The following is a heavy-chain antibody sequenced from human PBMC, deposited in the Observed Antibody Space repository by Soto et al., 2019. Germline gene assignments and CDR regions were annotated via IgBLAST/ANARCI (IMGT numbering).Heavy chain of an antibody. CDR2: IIPIFGTA. Sequence: QVQLVQSGAEVKKPGSSVKVSCKASGGTFSSYAISWVRQAPGQGLEWMGGIIPIFGTANYAQKFQGRVTITADESTSTAHMALRSLTAGDRAVYYCAGGEGAYASGSEGSTFVYGGQGTLVTVSS. V-gene: IGHV1-69*12. CDR1: GGTFSSYA. D-gene: IGHD3-10*01. CDR3: AGGEGAYASGSEGSTFVY. J-gene: IGHJ4*02.